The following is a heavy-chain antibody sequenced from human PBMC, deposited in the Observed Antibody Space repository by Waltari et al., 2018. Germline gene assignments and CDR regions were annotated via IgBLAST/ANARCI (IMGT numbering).Heavy chain of an antibody. CDR3: AREGSRYFDL. CDR2: TRNKANSYTT. Sequence: EVQLVESGGGLVQPGGSLRLSCAASGFTFSDHYMDWVRQAPGKGLEWVGRTRNKANSYTTEYAASVKGRFTISRDDSKNSLYLQMNSLKTEDTAVYYCAREGSRYFDLWGRGTLVTVSS. J-gene: IGHJ2*01. D-gene: IGHD3-10*01. CDR1: GFTFSDHY. V-gene: IGHV3-72*01.